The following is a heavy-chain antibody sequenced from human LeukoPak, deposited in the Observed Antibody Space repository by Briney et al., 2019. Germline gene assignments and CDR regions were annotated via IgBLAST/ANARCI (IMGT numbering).Heavy chain of an antibody. CDR3: AKDPANYDYGDYAP. J-gene: IGHJ5*02. D-gene: IGHD4-17*01. Sequence: GGSLRLSCAASGFTFSSYAMSWVRQAPGKGLEWVSAISGSGGSTYYADSVKGRFTISRDNSKNTLYLQMNSLRAEVTAVYYCAKDPANYDYGDYAPWGQGTLVTVSS. CDR2: ISGSGGST. V-gene: IGHV3-23*01. CDR1: GFTFSSYA.